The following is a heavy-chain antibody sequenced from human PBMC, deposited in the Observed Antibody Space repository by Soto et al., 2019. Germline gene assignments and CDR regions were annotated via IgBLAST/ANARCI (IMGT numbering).Heavy chain of an antibody. J-gene: IGHJ6*02. D-gene: IGHD6-19*01. Sequence: GESLKISCKGSGYSFTSYWISWVRQMPGKGLEWMGRIDPSDSYTNYSPSFQGHVTISADKSISTAYLQWSSLKASDTAMYYCARLAGYSSGWYEYYYYGMDVWGQGTTVTVYS. CDR2: IDPSDSYT. CDR1: GYSFTSYW. CDR3: ARLAGYSSGWYEYYYYGMDV. V-gene: IGHV5-10-1*01.